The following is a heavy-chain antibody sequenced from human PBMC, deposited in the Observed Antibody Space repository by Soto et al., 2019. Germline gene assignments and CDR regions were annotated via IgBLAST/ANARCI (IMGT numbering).Heavy chain of an antibody. CDR2: IDPSDSYT. D-gene: IGHD1-26*01. CDR3: ARFDSGSYGSHYYYGMDV. Sequence: PGESLKISCQGSGYSFTSDWISWVRQMPGKGLEWMGRIDPSDSYTNYSPSFQGHVTISADKSISTAYLQWSSLKASDTAMYYWARFDSGSYGSHYYYGMDVWGQGTTVTVSS. V-gene: IGHV5-10-1*01. CDR1: GYSFTSDW. J-gene: IGHJ6*02.